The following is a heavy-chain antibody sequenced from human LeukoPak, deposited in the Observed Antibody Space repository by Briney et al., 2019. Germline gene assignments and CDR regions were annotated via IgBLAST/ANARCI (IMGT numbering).Heavy chain of an antibody. CDR1: GGSISSYY. Sequence: SETLFLTCTVSGGSISSYYWSWIRQPPGKGLEWIGYIYYSGSTNYNPSLKSRVTISVDTSKNQFSLKLSSVTAADTAVYYCARLVTMISDAFDIWGQGTMVTVSS. D-gene: IGHD3-22*01. CDR2: IYYSGST. J-gene: IGHJ3*02. CDR3: ARLVTMISDAFDI. V-gene: IGHV4-59*08.